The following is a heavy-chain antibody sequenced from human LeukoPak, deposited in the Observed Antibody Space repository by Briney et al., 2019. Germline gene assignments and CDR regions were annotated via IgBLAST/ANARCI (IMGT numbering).Heavy chain of an antibody. J-gene: IGHJ4*02. CDR1: GFTFRSYW. CDR3: ASGLELDY. V-gene: IGHV3-7*03. Sequence: PGRSLRLSCAASGFTFRSYWMRWVRQAPGKGLEWVANIKQDGSEKNYVDSVKGRFTISRDNAKNSLYLQMNSLRAEDTAVYYCASGLELDYWGQGTLVTVSS. CDR2: IKQDGSEK.